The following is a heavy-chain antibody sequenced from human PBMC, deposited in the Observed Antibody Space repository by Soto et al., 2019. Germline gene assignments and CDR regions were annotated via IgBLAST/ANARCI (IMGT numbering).Heavy chain of an antibody. D-gene: IGHD3-3*01. CDR3: AREVYYDFWSGFNTHPYYFDD. V-gene: IGHV3-30-3*01. CDR1: GFTFSIHT. CDR2: ISDDGSNT. Sequence: QVQLVESGGGVVQPGRSLRLSCAASGFTFSIHTMHWVRQAPGKGLEWVAVISDDGSNTYYADSVKGRFTISRDNSKNTLYLQMNSLSSEDTAVHHCAREVYYDFWSGFNTHPYYFDDWGQGTLVTVSS. J-gene: IGHJ4*02.